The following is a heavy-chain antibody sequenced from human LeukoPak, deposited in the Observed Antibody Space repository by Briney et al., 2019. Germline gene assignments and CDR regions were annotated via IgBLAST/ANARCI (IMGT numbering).Heavy chain of an antibody. Sequence: LTGGSLRLSCAASGFTFSNYGMNWVRQAPGKGLEWVAVIWSDGRNKYYADSVKGRFTISRDNPKNTLYLQKNSLRADDTAVYYCAKNGVYCDVHCPADYWGQGTLVTVSS. V-gene: IGHV3-33*06. D-gene: IGHD2-21*02. J-gene: IGHJ4*02. CDR3: AKNGVYCDVHCPADY. CDR1: GFTFSNYG. CDR2: IWSDGRNK.